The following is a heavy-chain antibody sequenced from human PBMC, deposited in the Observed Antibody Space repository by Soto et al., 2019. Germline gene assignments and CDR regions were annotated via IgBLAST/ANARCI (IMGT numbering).Heavy chain of an antibody. J-gene: IGHJ4*02. Sequence: GGSLRLSCAASGFTFSSYGMHWVRQAPGKGLEWVAVISYDGSNKYYADSVKGRFTISRDNSKNTLYLQMNSLRAEDTAVYYCAKLGIAVAGTASDYWGQGTLVTAPQ. CDR3: AKLGIAVAGTASDY. V-gene: IGHV3-30*18. CDR2: ISYDGSNK. D-gene: IGHD6-19*01. CDR1: GFTFSSYG.